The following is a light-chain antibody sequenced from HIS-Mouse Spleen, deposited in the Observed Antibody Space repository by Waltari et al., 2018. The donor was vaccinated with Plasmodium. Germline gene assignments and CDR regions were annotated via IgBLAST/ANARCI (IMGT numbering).Light chain of an antibody. J-gene: IGLJ2*01. CDR1: SSSVGGYNY. CDR2: EVS. CDR3: SSYAGSNNLV. Sequence: QSALTQPPSESGSPGQSVTISCTGTSSSVGGYNYFSWYQQHPGKAPKLMIYEVSKRPSGVPDRFSGSKSGNTASLTVSGLQAEDEADYYCSSYAGSNNLVFGGGTKLTVL. V-gene: IGLV2-8*01.